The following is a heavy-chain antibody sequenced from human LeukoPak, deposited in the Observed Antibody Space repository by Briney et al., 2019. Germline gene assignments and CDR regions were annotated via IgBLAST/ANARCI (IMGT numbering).Heavy chain of an antibody. Sequence: GGSLRLSCAVSKFTFSDYYMSWIRQAPGKGLEWVSYISSTGITTYYADSVKGRFTISRDNAKNSLYLQMNSLRAEDTAVYYCARTLYRTGTTGFCAFDIWGQGTMVTVSS. V-gene: IGHV3-11*04. J-gene: IGHJ3*02. D-gene: IGHD1-1*01. CDR3: ARTLYRTGTTGFCAFDI. CDR2: ISSTGITT. CDR1: KFTFSDYY.